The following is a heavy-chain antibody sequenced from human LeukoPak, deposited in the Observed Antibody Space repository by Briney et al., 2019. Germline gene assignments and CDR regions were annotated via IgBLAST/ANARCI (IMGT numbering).Heavy chain of an antibody. V-gene: IGHV4-61*02. CDR1: GGSISSGSYY. J-gene: IGHJ4*02. D-gene: IGHD1/OR15-1a*01. CDR3: ARDEGNKGDAYFDY. Sequence: SETLSLTCTVSGGSISSGSYYWSWIRQPAGKGLEWIGRIYTSGSTNYNPSLKSRVTISVDTSKNQFSLKLSSVTAADTAVYYCARDEGNKGDAYFDYWGQGTLVAVSS. CDR2: IYTSGST.